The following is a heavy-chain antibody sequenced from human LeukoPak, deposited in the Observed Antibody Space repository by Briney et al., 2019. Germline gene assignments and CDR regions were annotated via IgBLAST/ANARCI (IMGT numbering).Heavy chain of an antibody. CDR2: ISGSVGST. V-gene: IGHV3-23*01. CDR1: GFTFSSYA. D-gene: IGHD6-6*01. CDR3: ARHLXXAARPDFDY. J-gene: IGHJ4*02. Sequence: GGSLRLSCAASGFTFSSYAMSWVRQAPGKGLEWVSSISGSVGSTYYADSVKGRFTISRDNSKNTLYLQMNSLRAEDMAVYHXARHLXXAARPDFDYWXQGTLVTVSS.